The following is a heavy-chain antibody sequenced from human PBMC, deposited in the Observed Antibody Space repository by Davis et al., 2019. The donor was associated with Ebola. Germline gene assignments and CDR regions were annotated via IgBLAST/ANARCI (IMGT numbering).Heavy chain of an antibody. CDR1: VGSISGYN. CDR2: IYYRGST. Sequence: SETLSLTCTASVGSISGYNWSWIRQSPTKGLEWIGYIYYRGSTTYNPSLKSRVTLSVDTSKNQFSLMLSSVTAADAAVYYWTRYLTMVRGVKVPQPVHIDVWGKGTTVTVSS. D-gene: IGHD3-10*01. J-gene: IGHJ6*04. V-gene: IGHV4-59*01. CDR3: TRYLTMVRGVKVPQPVHIDV.